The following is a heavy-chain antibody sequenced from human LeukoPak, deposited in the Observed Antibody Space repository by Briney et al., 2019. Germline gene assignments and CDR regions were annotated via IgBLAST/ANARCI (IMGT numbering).Heavy chain of an antibody. D-gene: IGHD6-13*01. CDR3: ARDLIAAAGTLRYYGMDV. J-gene: IGHJ6*02. Sequence: GGSLRLSCAASGFIFNNYGMHWVRQAPGKGREWVAVIWSDGSNKYYADSVKGRCTISRDNSKNTLYLQMNSLRAEDTAVYYCARDLIAAAGTLRYYGMDVWGQGTTVTVSS. CDR1: GFIFNNYG. V-gene: IGHV3-33*01. CDR2: IWSDGSNK.